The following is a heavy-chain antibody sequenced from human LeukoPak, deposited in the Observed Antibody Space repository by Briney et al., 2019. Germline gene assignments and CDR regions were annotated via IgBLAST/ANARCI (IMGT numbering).Heavy chain of an antibody. CDR2: NSTYNGNT. J-gene: IGHJ4*02. V-gene: IGHV1-18*01. CDR1: GYTFTSYG. D-gene: IGHD2-2*01. Sequence: ASVKVSCKASGYTFTSYGISWVRQAPGQGLEWMGWNSTYNGNTKYAQKLQGRVTMTTDTSTSTAYVELRSLRSDDTAVYYCARVYCSSTSCYSSGSDWGQGTLVTVSS. CDR3: ARVYCSSTSCYSSGSD.